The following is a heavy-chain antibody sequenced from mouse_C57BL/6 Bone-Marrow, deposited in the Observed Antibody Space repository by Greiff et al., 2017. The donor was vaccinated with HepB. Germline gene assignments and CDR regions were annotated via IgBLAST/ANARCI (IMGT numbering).Heavy chain of an antibody. J-gene: IGHJ4*01. V-gene: IGHV1-19*01. CDR3: ARVRITTVVAPYYYAMDY. Sequence: EVKLQQSGPVLVKPGASVKMSCKASGYTFTDYYMNWVKQSHGKSLEWIGVINPYNGGTSYNQKFKGKATLTVDKSSSTAYMELNSLTSEDSAVYYCARVRITTVVAPYYYAMDYWGQGTSVTVSS. D-gene: IGHD1-1*01. CDR1: GYTFTDYY. CDR2: INPYNGGT.